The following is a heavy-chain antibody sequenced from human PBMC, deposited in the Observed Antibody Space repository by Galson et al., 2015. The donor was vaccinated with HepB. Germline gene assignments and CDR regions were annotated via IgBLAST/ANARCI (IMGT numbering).Heavy chain of an antibody. CDR1: GFTFSSYG. Sequence: SLRLSCAASGFTFSSYGMHWVRQAPGKGLEWVAVIWYDGSNKYYADSVKGRFTISRDNSKNTLYLQMNSLRAEDTAVYYCARAYGSGVMDVWGQGTTVTVSS. CDR3: ARAYGSGVMDV. CDR2: IWYDGSNK. D-gene: IGHD3-10*01. J-gene: IGHJ6*02. V-gene: IGHV3-33*01.